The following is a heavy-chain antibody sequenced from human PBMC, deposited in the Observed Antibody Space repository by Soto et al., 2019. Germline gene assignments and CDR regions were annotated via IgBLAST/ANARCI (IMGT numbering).Heavy chain of an antibody. Sequence: APVKISCKAPGHTFTSYGIRWVRQAPGQGLEWTGWISAYNGNTDYAQKLQGRVTMTTDTSTSTAYVELRSLRSDDTAVYSCATYRIAARPDAFDIWGQGTMVTVSS. CDR1: GHTFTSYG. D-gene: IGHD6-6*01. J-gene: IGHJ3*02. V-gene: IGHV1-18*01. CDR3: ATYRIAARPDAFDI. CDR2: ISAYNGNT.